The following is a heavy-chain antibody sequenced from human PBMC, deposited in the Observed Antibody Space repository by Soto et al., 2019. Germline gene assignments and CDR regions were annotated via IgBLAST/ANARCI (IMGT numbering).Heavy chain of an antibody. Sequence: SETLSLTCAVYGGSFSGYYWSWIRQPPGKGLEWIGEINHSGSTNYNPSLKSRVTISVDTSKNQFSLKLSSVTAADTAVYYCASNTRYCSSTSCYGYYYYMDVWGKGTTVTVSS. V-gene: IGHV4-34*01. CDR3: ASNTRYCSSTSCYGYYYYMDV. D-gene: IGHD2-2*01. CDR2: INHSGST. J-gene: IGHJ6*03. CDR1: GGSFSGYY.